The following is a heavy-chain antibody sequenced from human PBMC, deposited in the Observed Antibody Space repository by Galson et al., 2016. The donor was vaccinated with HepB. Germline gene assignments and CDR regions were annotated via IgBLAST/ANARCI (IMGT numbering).Heavy chain of an antibody. V-gene: IGHV3-53*01. Sequence: SLRLSCAASGFTVSTNYMIWVRQAPGKGLEWVPSIYSGGSTYYADSVKGRFTISRDNSKNTVYLQMNSLRAEDTAVYYCARGGVGATRSERREYFDYWGQGTLVAVSS. J-gene: IGHJ4*02. CDR2: IYSGGST. CDR1: GFTVSTNY. CDR3: ARGGVGATRSERREYFDY. D-gene: IGHD1-26*01.